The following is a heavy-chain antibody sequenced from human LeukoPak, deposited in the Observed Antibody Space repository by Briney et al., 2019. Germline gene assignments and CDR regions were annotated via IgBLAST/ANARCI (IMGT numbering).Heavy chain of an antibody. D-gene: IGHD3-10*01. CDR1: GFTVSTNY. Sequence: GGSLRLSCAASGFTVSTNYMTWVRQAPGKGLEWVSVIYSGCSTYYANSVKGRFTISRDNSKNTLYLQMNSLRAEDTAVYYCARWFANSFVYWGQGTLVTVSS. CDR3: ARWFANSFVY. V-gene: IGHV3-53*01. CDR2: IYSGCST. J-gene: IGHJ4*02.